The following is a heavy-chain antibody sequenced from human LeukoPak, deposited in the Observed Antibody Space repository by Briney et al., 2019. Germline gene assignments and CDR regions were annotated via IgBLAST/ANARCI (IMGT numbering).Heavy chain of an antibody. CDR1: GYAFTTYD. Sequence: ASVKVSCKASGYAFTTYDINWVRQATGQGLEWLGWMNPNSGNTGYAQKFQGRVSMTRDTSISTAYMELSSLRPEDTAVYYCARNVASTGYFVYWGQGTLVTVSS. V-gene: IGHV1-8*01. CDR3: ARNVASTGYFVY. D-gene: IGHD2-21*01. J-gene: IGHJ4*02. CDR2: MNPNSGNT.